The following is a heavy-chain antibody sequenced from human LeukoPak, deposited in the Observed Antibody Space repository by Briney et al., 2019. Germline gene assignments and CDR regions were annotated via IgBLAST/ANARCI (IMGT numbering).Heavy chain of an antibody. CDR2: ISWNSGSI. V-gene: IGHV3-9*03. J-gene: IGHJ4*02. D-gene: IGHD6-13*01. CDR1: GFTFDDYS. CDR3: ARGNGYSTSGYVDY. Sequence: GRSLRLSCAASGFTFDDYSMHWVRQAPGKGLEWVSGISWNSGSIVYADSVKGRFTISRVRTKNSLYLQMNSLRAEDMALYYCARGNGYSTSGYVDYWGQGTLVTVSS.